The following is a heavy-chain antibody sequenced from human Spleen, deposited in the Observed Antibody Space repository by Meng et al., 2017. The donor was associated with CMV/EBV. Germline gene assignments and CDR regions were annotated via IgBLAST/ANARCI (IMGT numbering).Heavy chain of an antibody. CDR3: ARESRAVGGYYFDY. CDR2: MSSDGSYK. CDR1: GFTFNNYA. D-gene: IGHD6-19*01. Sequence: GESLKISCAASGFTFNNYAMEWVRQAPGKGLEWVAVMSSDGSYKFYSDSVKGRFTISRDNSKDTLFLQMVSVRAEDTAVYFCARESRAVGGYYFDYWGQGTRVTVSS. V-gene: IGHV3-30-3*01. J-gene: IGHJ4*02.